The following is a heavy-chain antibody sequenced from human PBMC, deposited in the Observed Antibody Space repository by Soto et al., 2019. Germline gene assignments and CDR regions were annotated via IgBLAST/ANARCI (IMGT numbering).Heavy chain of an antibody. J-gene: IGHJ6*02. V-gene: IGHV1-69*13. CDR1: GRTFSSYA. D-gene: IGHD3-3*01. CDR2: IIPMFGTA. CDR3: ASAGRGGVVTHYYYYGMDV. Sequence: ASVKVSCKASGRTFSSYAISWVRQAPGQGLEWMGGIIPMFGTANYAQKFQGRGTIPPDESPSTAYMELSSLSSEDTAVYYCASAGRGGVVTHYYYYGMDVWRQGTTVTVSS.